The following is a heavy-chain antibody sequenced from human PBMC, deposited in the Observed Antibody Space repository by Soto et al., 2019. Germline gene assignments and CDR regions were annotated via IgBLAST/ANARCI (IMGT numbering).Heavy chain of an antibody. Sequence: QVQLVQSGAEVKKPGSSVKVSCKASGGTFSSYAISWVRQAPGQGLEWMGGIIPIFGKANYAQKFQGRVTLTADESTSTAYMELSRLRSEDTAVYYCARTQPHGNLFDYWGQGTLVTVSS. CDR3: ARTQPHGNLFDY. V-gene: IGHV1-69*01. J-gene: IGHJ4*02. CDR2: IIPIFGKA. CDR1: GGTFSSYA. D-gene: IGHD2-15*01.